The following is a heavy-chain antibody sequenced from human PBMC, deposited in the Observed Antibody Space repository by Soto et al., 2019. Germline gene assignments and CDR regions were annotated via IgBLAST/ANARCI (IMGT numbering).Heavy chain of an antibody. CDR3: ARGRRVAAAQPGYPYYYYMDV. V-gene: IGHV3-33*01. CDR1: GFTFSSYG. J-gene: IGHJ6*03. Sequence: GGSLRLSCAASGFTFSSYGMHWVRQAPGKGLEWVAVIWYDGSNKYYADSVKGRFTISRDNSKNTLYLQMNSLRAEDTAVYYCARGRRVAAAQPGYPYYYYMDVWGKGTTVTVSS. D-gene: IGHD6-13*01. CDR2: IWYDGSNK.